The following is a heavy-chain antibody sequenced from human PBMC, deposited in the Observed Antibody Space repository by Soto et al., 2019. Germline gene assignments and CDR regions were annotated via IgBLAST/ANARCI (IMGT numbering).Heavy chain of an antibody. J-gene: IGHJ4*02. V-gene: IGHV4-39*07. CDR2: IYYNGNT. Sequence: SETLSLTCTVSGGSSSSSSYYWGWIRQPPGKGLEWIGYIYYNGNTNYNPSLKSRVTISIDTSKNQFSLKLNSVTAADTAVYFCARLAYSSGFTFDYWGRGTLVTVSS. D-gene: IGHD5-18*01. CDR1: GGSSSSSSYY. CDR3: ARLAYSSGFTFDY.